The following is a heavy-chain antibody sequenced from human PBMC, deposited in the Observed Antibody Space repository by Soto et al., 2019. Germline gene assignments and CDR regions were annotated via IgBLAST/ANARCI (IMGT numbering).Heavy chain of an antibody. CDR2: IIPIFGTA. Sequence: QVQLVQSGAEVKKPGSSVKVSCKASGGTFSSYAISWVRQAPGQGLEWMGGIIPIFGTANYAQKFQGRVRITADESTSTAYMELSSLRSEDTAVYYCARELPGSGPKITGDAFDIWGQGTMVTVSS. J-gene: IGHJ3*02. CDR1: GGTFSSYA. CDR3: ARELPGSGPKITGDAFDI. V-gene: IGHV1-69*12. D-gene: IGHD5-12*01.